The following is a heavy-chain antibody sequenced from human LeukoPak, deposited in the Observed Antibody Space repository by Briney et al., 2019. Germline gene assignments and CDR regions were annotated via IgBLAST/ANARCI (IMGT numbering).Heavy chain of an antibody. J-gene: IGHJ5*02. CDR2: ISYDGSSK. Sequence: GGSLRFSCAASGFTFSSYGMHWVRQAPGKGLEWVAVISYDGSSKYYVDSVKGRFTISRDNSKNTLYLQMNSLRAEDTAIYYCVLLDGFLNWFDPWGQGTLVTVSS. CDR3: VLLDGFLNWFDP. V-gene: IGHV3-30*03. D-gene: IGHD1-26*01. CDR1: GFTFSSYG.